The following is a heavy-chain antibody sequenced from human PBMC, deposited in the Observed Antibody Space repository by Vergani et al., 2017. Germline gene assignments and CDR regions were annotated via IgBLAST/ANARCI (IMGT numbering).Heavy chain of an antibody. CDR1: GFTFSSYG. Sequence: QVQLVESGGGVVQPGRSLRLSCAASGFTFSSYGMHWVRQAPGKGLEWVAVISYDGSNKYYADSVKGRFTISRDNSKNTLYLQMNSLRAEDTAVYYCARDGSKGILNYWGQGTLVTVSS. V-gene: IGHV3-30*03. CDR2: ISYDGSNK. J-gene: IGHJ4*02. CDR3: ARDGSKGILNY. D-gene: IGHD3-9*01.